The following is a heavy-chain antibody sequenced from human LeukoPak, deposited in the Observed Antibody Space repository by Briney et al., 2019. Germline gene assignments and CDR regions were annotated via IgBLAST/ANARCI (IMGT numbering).Heavy chain of an antibody. Sequence: LGESLKISCKGSGYSFTTYWIGWVRQMPGKGLEWMGIIYPGDSDTRYSPSFQGQVTMSADKSISTAYLQWSSLKASDTAMYYCARHRTYYYYYMDVWGKGTTVTVSS. CDR1: GYSFTTYW. J-gene: IGHJ6*03. CDR2: IYPGDSDT. V-gene: IGHV5-51*01. CDR3: ARHRTYYYYYMDV.